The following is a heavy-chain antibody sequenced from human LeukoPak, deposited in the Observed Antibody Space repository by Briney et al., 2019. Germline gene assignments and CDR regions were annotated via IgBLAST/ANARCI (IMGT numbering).Heavy chain of an antibody. CDR2: IIPIFGTA. V-gene: IGHV1-69*13. J-gene: IGHJ5*02. CDR1: GGTFSSYA. D-gene: IGHD1-1*01. Sequence: GASVKVSCKASGGTFSSYAISWVRQAPGQGLEWMGGIIPIFGTANYAQKFQGRVTITADESTSTAYMELSSLRSEDTAIYYCAADMAPTGPYKWFDPWGQGTQVTVSS. CDR3: AADMAPTGPYKWFDP.